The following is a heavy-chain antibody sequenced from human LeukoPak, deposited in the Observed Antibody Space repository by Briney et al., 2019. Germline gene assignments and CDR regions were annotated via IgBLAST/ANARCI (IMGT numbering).Heavy chain of an antibody. CDR1: GGSISSYY. Sequence: PSETLSLTCTVSGGSISSYYWSWIRQPPGKGLEWIGYIYYSGSTNYNPSLKSRVTISVDTSKNQFSLKLSSVTAADTAVYYCARSGYYSYFDYWGQGTLVTASS. CDR2: IYYSGST. V-gene: IGHV4-59*01. J-gene: IGHJ4*02. CDR3: ARSGYYSYFDY. D-gene: IGHD3-3*01.